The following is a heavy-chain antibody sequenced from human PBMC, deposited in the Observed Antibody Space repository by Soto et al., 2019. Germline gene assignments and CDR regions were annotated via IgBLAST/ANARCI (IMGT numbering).Heavy chain of an antibody. Sequence: GRPIRVPCAAAECTRGNYAISWVRQKPGKGLKWVSLITKSGDSTYYADSVKGRFTISRDNSKNTLFLQMNSLRAEDTALYYCVFLHLLTDDTLQALLDSAYRGQRTLVTVSS. J-gene: IGHJ4*02. CDR3: VFLHLLTDDTLQALLDSAY. D-gene: IGHD2-8*01. CDR1: ECTRGNYA. CDR2: ITKSGDST. V-gene: IGHV3-23*01.